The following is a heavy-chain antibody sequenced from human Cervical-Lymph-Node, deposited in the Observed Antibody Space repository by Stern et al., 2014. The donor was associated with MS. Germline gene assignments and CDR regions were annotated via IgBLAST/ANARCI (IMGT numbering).Heavy chain of an antibody. V-gene: IGHV3-21*01. CDR2: ISSGRSYI. CDR1: GFTFSSYS. Sequence: EVQLVESGGGLVKPGGSLRLSCAASGFTFSSYSMNWVRQAPGKGLEWVASISSGRSYIYYASSLKGRFTISRDNAKNSLYLQMNSLRAEDTAVYYCARGRGGNYRCYFDYWGQGTLVTVSS. J-gene: IGHJ4*02. D-gene: IGHD4-23*01. CDR3: ARGRGGNYRCYFDY.